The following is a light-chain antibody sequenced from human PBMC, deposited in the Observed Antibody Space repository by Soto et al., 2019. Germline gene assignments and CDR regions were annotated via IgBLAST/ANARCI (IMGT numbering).Light chain of an antibody. J-gene: IGKJ1*01. Sequence: EIVLTQSPATLSLSPGERATLSCRASQSVSAYFAWYQQKPGQAPRLLIYDASPRATGIPARFSGSGSGTDFTLTISSLEPEDFAVYYCQQRSSWPLTFGQGTKVEIQ. CDR2: DAS. CDR3: QQRSSWPLT. CDR1: QSVSAY. V-gene: IGKV3-11*01.